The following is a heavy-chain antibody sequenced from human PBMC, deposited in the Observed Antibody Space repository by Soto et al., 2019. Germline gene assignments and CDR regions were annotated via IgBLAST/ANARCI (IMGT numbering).Heavy chain of an antibody. D-gene: IGHD5-12*01. CDR2: ISWEGGSI. V-gene: IGHV3-9*01. Sequence: EVQLVESGGDLVQPGRSLRLSCSASGFTFNNYAMHWVRQASGKGLEWVSGISWEGGSIGYADSVKGRFTISRDNAQKSLYLEMNSLRSEDTALYYCAKDHDEDFGYDLDYFNYWGQGTLVTVSS. CDR3: AKDHDEDFGYDLDYFNY. J-gene: IGHJ4*02. CDR1: GFTFNNYA.